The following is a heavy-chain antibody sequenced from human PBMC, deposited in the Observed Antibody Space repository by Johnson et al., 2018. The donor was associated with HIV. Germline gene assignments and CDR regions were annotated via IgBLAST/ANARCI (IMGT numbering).Heavy chain of an antibody. D-gene: IGHD3-9*01. CDR1: GFTFSSYA. CDR3: AKDGNDILTGQGPDGFDV. Sequence: QVQLVESGGGVVQPGRYLRLSCAASGFTFSSYAMHWVRQAPGKGLEWVAVISYDGSNKYSADSVKGRFTISRDNSKNTLNLQLNGLRPEDTALYYCAKDGNDILTGQGPDGFDVWGQGTMVTVSS. CDR2: ISYDGSNK. J-gene: IGHJ3*01. V-gene: IGHV3-30*04.